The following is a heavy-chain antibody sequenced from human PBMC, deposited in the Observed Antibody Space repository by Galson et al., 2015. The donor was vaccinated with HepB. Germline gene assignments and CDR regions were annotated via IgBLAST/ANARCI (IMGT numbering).Heavy chain of an antibody. J-gene: IGHJ4*02. CDR3: ARDYDSSGYYPRY. D-gene: IGHD3-22*01. Sequence: LRLSCAASGFTFSSYWMHWVRQAPGKGLVWVSRINSDGSSTSYADSVKGRFTISRDNAKNTLYLQMNSLRAEDTAVYYCARDYDSSGYYPRYWGQGTLVTVSS. CDR2: INSDGSST. CDR1: GFTFSSYW. V-gene: IGHV3-74*01.